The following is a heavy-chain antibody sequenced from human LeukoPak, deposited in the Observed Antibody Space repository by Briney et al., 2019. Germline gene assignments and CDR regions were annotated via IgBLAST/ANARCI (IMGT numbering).Heavy chain of an antibody. CDR1: GYTFTGYY. V-gene: IGHV1-2*02. D-gene: IGHD3-10*01. CDR2: INPNSGGT. J-gene: IGHJ5*02. Sequence: GASVKVSCKASGYTFTGYYMHWVRQAPGQGLEWMGWINPNSGGTNYAQKFQGRVTMTRDTSISTAYMELSRLRSDDTAVYYCARDEGSGSYYNGLFDPWGQGTLVTVSS. CDR3: ARDEGSGSYYNGLFDP.